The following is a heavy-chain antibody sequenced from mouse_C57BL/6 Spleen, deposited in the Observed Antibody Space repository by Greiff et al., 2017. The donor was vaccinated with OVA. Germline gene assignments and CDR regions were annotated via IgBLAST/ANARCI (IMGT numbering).Heavy chain of an antibody. CDR2: INPGSGGT. J-gene: IGHJ4*01. CDR3: AREGDGYYLYAMDY. V-gene: IGHV1-54*01. Sequence: VQLQQSGAELVRPGTSVKVSCKASGYAFTNYLIEWVKQRPGQGLEWIGVINPGSGGTNYNEKFKGKATLTADKSSSTAYMQLSSLTSEDSAVSFCAREGDGYYLYAMDYWGQGTSVTVAS. D-gene: IGHD2-3*01. CDR1: GYAFTNYL.